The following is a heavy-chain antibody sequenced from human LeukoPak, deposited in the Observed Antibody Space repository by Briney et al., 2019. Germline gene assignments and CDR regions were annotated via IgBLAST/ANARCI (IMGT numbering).Heavy chain of an antibody. CDR1: GYTFTSYG. Sequence: GASVKVSCKASGYTFTSYGISWVRQAPGQGLEWMGWISAYNGNTNYAQKLQGRVTMTTDTSTSTAYMELRSLRSDDTAVYYCAREVAVAGFLEEGYLQHWGQGTLVTVSS. CDR2: ISAYNGNT. J-gene: IGHJ1*01. D-gene: IGHD6-19*01. V-gene: IGHV1-18*01. CDR3: AREVAVAGFLEEGYLQH.